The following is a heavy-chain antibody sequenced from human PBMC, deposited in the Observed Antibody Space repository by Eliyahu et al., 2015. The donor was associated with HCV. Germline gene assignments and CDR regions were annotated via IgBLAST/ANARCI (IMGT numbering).Heavy chain of an antibody. CDR2: IRSKVYGGTT. CDR3: TRDRITGTRPFDY. CDR1: GFTFXXYA. D-gene: IGHD1-7*01. Sequence: EVQLVESGGDLVQPGRSLRLSCIASGFTFXXYAMXWFRQAPGKGVEWVGFIRSKVYGGTTEYAASVKGSFTISRDDSKSIAYLQMNSLKIEDTAMYYCTRDRITGTRPFDYWGQGTLVTVSS. J-gene: IGHJ4*02. V-gene: IGHV3-49*03.